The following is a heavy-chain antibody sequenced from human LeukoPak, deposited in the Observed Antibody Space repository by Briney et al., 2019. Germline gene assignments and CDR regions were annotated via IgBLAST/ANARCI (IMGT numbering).Heavy chain of an antibody. CDR1: GDSIIRSRYY. J-gene: IGHJ4*02. CDR3: TKGGELMNY. CDR2: IYYSGST. D-gene: IGHD1-26*01. Sequence: PSETLSLTCTVFGDSIIRSRYYWGWIRQPPGKGLEWFGSIYYSGSTYYNPSLKSRVTISIDASKNQFSLRLSSVTAADTAVYYCTKGGELMNYWGQGTLVTVSS. V-gene: IGHV4-39*07.